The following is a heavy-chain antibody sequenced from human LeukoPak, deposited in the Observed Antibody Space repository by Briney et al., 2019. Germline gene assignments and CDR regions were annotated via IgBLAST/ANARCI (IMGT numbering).Heavy chain of an antibody. D-gene: IGHD6-6*01. CDR1: GGSISSYY. Sequence: PSETLSVTCTGSGGSISSYYWSWIRQPPGKGLEWIGYIYYSGSTNYNPSLKSRVTISVDTSKNQFSLKLSSVTAADTAVYYCAREGEIAARLVDVWGKGTTVTVSS. CDR2: IYYSGST. V-gene: IGHV4-59*01. CDR3: AREGEIAARLVDV. J-gene: IGHJ6*04.